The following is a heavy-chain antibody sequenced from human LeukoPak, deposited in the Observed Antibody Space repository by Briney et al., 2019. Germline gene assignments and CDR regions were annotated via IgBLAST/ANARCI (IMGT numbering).Heavy chain of an antibody. CDR2: IIPIFGTA. D-gene: IGHD6-13*01. V-gene: IGHV1-69*05. J-gene: IGHJ4*02. CDR3: ARRGIAAYFFDY. CDR1: GGTFSSYA. Sequence: ASVKVSCKVSGGTFSSYAISWVRQAPGQGLEWMGGIIPIFGTANYAQKFQGRVTITTDESTSTAYMELSSLRSEDTAVYYCARRGIAAYFFDYWGQGTLVTVSS.